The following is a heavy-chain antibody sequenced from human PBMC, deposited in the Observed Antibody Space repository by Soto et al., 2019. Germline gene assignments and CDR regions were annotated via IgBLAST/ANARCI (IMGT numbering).Heavy chain of an antibody. CDR1: GFTFSSYA. Sequence: PGGSLRLSCAASGFTFSSYAMHWVRQAPGKGLEWVAVISYDGSNKYYADSVKGRFTISRDNSKNTLYLKMNSLRAEDTAVYYCAGEPVTTVVPHYFGYWGQGTRVGVSS. D-gene: IGHD4-17*01. CDR2: ISYDGSNK. CDR3: AGEPVTTVVPHYFGY. J-gene: IGHJ4*02. V-gene: IGHV3-30-3*01.